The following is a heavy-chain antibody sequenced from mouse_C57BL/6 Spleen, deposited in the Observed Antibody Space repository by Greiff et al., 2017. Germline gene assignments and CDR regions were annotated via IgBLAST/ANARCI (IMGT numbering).Heavy chain of an antibody. Sequence: EVQLVESGGGLVKPGGSLKLSCAASGFTFSSYAMSWVRQTPEKRLEWVATLSDGGSYTYYPDNVKGRFTISRDNAKNNLYLQMSHLKSEDTAMYCGARAPYGNLYAMDYWGQGTAVTVSS. D-gene: IGHD2-1*01. V-gene: IGHV5-4*01. J-gene: IGHJ4*01. CDR1: GFTFSSYA. CDR2: LSDGGSYT. CDR3: ARAPYGNLYAMDY.